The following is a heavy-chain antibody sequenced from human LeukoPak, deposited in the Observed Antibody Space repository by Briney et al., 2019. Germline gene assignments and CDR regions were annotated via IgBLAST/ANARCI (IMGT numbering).Heavy chain of an antibody. D-gene: IGHD3-3*01. CDR1: GYTLTELS. Sequence: ASVKVSCTVSGYTLTELSMHWVRQAPGKGLEWMGGFDPEDGETIYAQKFQGRVTMTEDTSTDTAYMELSSLRSEDTAVYYCATRGSITLFRVQTPPFDYWSQGTLVTVSS. J-gene: IGHJ4*02. V-gene: IGHV1-24*01. CDR3: ATRGSITLFRVQTPPFDY. CDR2: FDPEDGET.